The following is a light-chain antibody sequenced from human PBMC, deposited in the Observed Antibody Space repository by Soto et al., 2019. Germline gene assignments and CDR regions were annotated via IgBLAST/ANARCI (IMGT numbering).Light chain of an antibody. CDR1: SSDVGGYSY. Sequence: QSALTQPASVSGSPGQSITISCTGTSSDVGGYSYVSWYQQHPGKTPKLMIYEVSNRPSGVSHRISGSKSGNTASLTISGLQTEDEADYYCSSFSSITREVFGGGTKVTVL. CDR2: EVS. V-gene: IGLV2-14*01. J-gene: IGLJ2*01. CDR3: SSFSSITREV.